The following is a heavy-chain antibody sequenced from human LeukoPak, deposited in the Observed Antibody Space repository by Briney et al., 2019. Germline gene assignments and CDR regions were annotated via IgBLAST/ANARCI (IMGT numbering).Heavy chain of an antibody. V-gene: IGHV4-34*01. CDR1: GGSFSGYY. CDR2: INHSGST. D-gene: IGHD6-25*01. CDR3: ARVPRSAEPFDY. Sequence: SETLSLTCAVYGGSFSGYYWSWIRQPPGKGLEWIGEINHSGSTNYNPSLKSRVTISVDTSKNQFSLKLSSVTAADTAVYYCARVPRSAEPFDYWGQGTLVTVSS. J-gene: IGHJ4*02.